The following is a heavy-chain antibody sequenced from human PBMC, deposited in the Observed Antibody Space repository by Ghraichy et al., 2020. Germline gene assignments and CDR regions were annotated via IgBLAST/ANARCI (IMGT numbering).Heavy chain of an antibody. CDR1: GYTFTGYY. D-gene: IGHD1-7*01. Sequence: ASVKVSCKASGYTFTGYYMHWVRQAPGQGLEWMGWINPNSGGTNYAQKFQGRVTMTRDTSISTAYMELSRLRSDDTAVYYCAKGQTGTTFFDWFDPWGQGTLVTVSS. V-gene: IGHV1-2*02. CDR3: AKGQTGTTFFDWFDP. J-gene: IGHJ5*02. CDR2: INPNSGGT.